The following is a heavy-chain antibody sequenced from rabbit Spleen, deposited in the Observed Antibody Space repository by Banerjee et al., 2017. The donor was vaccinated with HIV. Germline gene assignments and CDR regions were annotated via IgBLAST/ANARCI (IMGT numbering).Heavy chain of an antibody. CDR3: AREDVGGSVSL. CDR2: IYPITETT. D-gene: IGHD1-1*01. CDR1: GVSFSDKDV. V-gene: IGHV1S43*01. J-gene: IGHJ4*01. Sequence: QLEESGGGLVKPEGSLTLTCKASGVSFSDKDVMCWVRQAPGKGLEWIGIIYPITETTYYANWVNGRFTISSDNAQNTVDLHMNSLTAADTATYFCAREDVGGSVSLWGPGTLVTVS.